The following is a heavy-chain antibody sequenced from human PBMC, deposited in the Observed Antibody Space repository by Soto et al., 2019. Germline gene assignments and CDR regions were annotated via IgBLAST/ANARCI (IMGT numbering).Heavy chain of an antibody. D-gene: IGHD2-15*01. V-gene: IGHV3-21*01. J-gene: IGHJ6*02. Sequence: GGSLRLSCAASGFTFSSYSMNWVRQSPGRGLEWVAAISGTSDYIYYADSVKGRFTISRDNAKTSLYIQMNSLRAEDTAVYYCARDHRYCSGSSCRPYYYYYGMDVWGQGTTVTVSS. CDR2: ISGTSDYI. CDR3: ARDHRYCSGSSCRPYYYYYGMDV. CDR1: GFTFSSYS.